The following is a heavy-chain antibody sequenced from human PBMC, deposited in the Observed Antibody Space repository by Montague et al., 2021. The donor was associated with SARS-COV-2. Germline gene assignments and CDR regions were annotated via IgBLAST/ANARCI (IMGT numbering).Heavy chain of an antibody. D-gene: IGHD6-19*01. CDR3: AVQPRDSSAWHPFDH. V-gene: IGHV3-33*01. Sequence: SLRLSFSASGFTFSTYAIHWVRQAPVKGLEWVAIMSHDGNYEHYADSVKGRFTISRDSSKNTLHLQMNSLTAEDTAVYYCAVQPRDSSAWHPFDHWGQGTLVTVSS. CDR1: GFTFSTYA. CDR2: MSHDGNYE. J-gene: IGHJ4*02.